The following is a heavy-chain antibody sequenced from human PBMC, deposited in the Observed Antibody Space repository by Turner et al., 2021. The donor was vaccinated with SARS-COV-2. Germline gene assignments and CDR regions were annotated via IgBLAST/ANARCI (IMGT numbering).Heavy chain of an antibody. CDR3: ARQRLVVVPAAIINGMDV. Sequence: QLQLQESGPGLVKPSETLSLTCPLSGGSIRSSIYYWGWVRQPPGKGLEWIGSICYSGSTYYNPSIKSRVTISVDTSKNQFSLKLSSVTAADTAVYYCARQRLVVVPAAIINGMDVWGQGTTVTVSS. CDR1: GGSIRSSIYY. V-gene: IGHV4-39*01. D-gene: IGHD2-2*01. CDR2: ICYSGST. J-gene: IGHJ6*02.